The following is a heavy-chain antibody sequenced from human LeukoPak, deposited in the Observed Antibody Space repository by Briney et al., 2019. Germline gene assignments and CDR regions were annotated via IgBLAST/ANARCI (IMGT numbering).Heavy chain of an antibody. CDR1: GVSISSSSYY. V-gene: IGHV4-39*01. Sequence: PSETLSLTCTVSGVSISSSSYYWGWLRQPPGKGLEWIGCIYYSGSTYYDPSLKSRVTISVDTSKNQFSLKLSSVTAADTAVYYGARHLIYYDSSSYPGDCWGQGTLVTVSS. D-gene: IGHD3-22*01. CDR2: IYYSGST. CDR3: ARHLIYYDSSSYPGDC. J-gene: IGHJ4*02.